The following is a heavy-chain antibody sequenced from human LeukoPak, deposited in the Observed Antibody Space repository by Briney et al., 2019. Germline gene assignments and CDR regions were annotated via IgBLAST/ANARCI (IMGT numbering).Heavy chain of an antibody. CDR1: GFTFSNAW. J-gene: IGHJ4*02. D-gene: IGHD6-19*01. V-gene: IGHV3-15*01. CDR2: IKSKTDGGTT. Sequence: GSLRLSCAASGFTFSNAWMSWVRQAPGKVLEWVGRIKSKTDGGTTDYAAPVKGRFTISRDDSKNTLYLQMNSLKTEDTAVYYCTSPRVAVAGTVYWGQGTLVTVSS. CDR3: TSPRVAVAGTVY.